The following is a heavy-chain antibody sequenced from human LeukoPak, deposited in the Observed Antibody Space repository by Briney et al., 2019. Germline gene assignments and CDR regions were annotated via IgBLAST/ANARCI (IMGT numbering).Heavy chain of an antibody. CDR3: ARGYGSGSYAYYYGMDV. D-gene: IGHD3-10*01. CDR1: GYTFTGYY. J-gene: IGHJ6*02. CDR2: INPNSGGT. Sequence: GASVKVSCKASGYTFTGYYMHWVRQAPGQGLEWMGWINPNSGGTNYAQKFQGRVTMTSDTSISTAYMEVSRLRSDDTAVYYCARGYGSGSYAYYYGMDVWGQGTTVTVSS. V-gene: IGHV1-2*02.